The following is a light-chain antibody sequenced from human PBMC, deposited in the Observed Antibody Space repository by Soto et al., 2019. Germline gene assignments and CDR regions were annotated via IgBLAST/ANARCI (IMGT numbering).Light chain of an antibody. V-gene: IGLV1-47*01. CDR3: AAWDDSLSGSYA. Sequence: QSVLTQPPSASGTPGQRVTISCSGDSSNIGKNFVYWYQQLPRTTPKLLISRNDQRPSGVPERFSGSKSGTSATLAISGHRSEDEAEYYCAAWDDSLSGSYAFGTGTKLTVL. CDR2: RND. J-gene: IGLJ1*01. CDR1: SSNIGKNF.